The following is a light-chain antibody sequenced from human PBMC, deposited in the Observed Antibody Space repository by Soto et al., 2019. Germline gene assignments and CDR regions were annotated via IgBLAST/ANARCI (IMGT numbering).Light chain of an antibody. V-gene: IGKV3-20*01. CDR1: QSVSSNY. Sequence: EIVLTQSPGTLSLSPGERATLSCRASQSVSSNYLAWYQQKPGQAPRLLIYGASSRATGIPDRFSGSGSGTDFSLTISRLEPEDFAVYYCQLYGSSPELTFGGGTKVEI. CDR3: QLYGSSPELT. J-gene: IGKJ4*01. CDR2: GAS.